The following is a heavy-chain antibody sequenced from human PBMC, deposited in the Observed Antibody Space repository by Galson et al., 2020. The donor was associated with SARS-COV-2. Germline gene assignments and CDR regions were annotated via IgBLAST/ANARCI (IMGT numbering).Heavy chain of an antibody. J-gene: IGHJ2*01. Sequence: PSETLSLTCTVSGGSISGYYWSWVRQPPGKGLEWIGYIYYSGSTNFNPSLRSRITISIDTSKNQFSLKLTSVTAADTAVYYCARDSPVMVTHWDFDLWGRGTLVTVSS. CDR3: ARDSPVMVTHWDFDL. CDR2: IYYSGST. CDR1: GGSISGYY. V-gene: IGHV4-59*01. D-gene: IGHD2-8*01.